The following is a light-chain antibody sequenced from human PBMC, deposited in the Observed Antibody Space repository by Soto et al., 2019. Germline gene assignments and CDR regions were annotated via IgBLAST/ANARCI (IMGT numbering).Light chain of an antibody. CDR3: QQYNNWPPA. CDR1: QSVSSN. CDR2: GAS. J-gene: IGKJ1*01. Sequence: EIVVTQSLASLSVSPGERVTLSCRASQSVSSNLAWYQQKPGQAPRLLIYGASTRATGIPARFSGSGSGTEFTLTISSLQSEDFAVYYCQQYNNWPPAFGQGTKVDIK. V-gene: IGKV3-15*01.